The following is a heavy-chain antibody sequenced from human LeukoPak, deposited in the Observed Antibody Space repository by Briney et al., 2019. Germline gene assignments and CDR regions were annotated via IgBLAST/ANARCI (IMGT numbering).Heavy chain of an antibody. J-gene: IGHJ4*02. CDR3: ARYSVDYGPWFPEF. CDR2: IYSGGST. Sequence: GGSLRLSCAASGFTFSHYAMTWVRQSPGKGLEWVSVIYSGGSTYYADSVKGRFTISRDNSKSTLYIQMNSLRADDTAVYYCARYSVDYGPWFPEFWGQGTLVTVSS. V-gene: IGHV3-53*01. CDR1: GFTFSHYA. D-gene: IGHD1-26*01.